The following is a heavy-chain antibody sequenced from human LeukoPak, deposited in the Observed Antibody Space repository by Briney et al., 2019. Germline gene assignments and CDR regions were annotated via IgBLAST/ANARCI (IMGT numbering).Heavy chain of an antibody. CDR2: ISSSSSTI. D-gene: IGHD3-10*01. Sequence: GGSLRLSSAASGFTPSSYEMNSVRQAPGKGGEWVSYISSSSSTIYYADSVKGRFTITRDNAKNSLYLQMNSLRVEDTAVYYCARGLWFGELSRNCFDPWGQGTLVTVSS. J-gene: IGHJ5*02. CDR1: GFTPSSYE. CDR3: ARGLWFGELSRNCFDP. V-gene: IGHV3-48*03.